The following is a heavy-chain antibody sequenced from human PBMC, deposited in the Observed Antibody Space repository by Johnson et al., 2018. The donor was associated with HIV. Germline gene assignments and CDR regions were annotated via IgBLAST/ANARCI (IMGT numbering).Heavy chain of an antibody. J-gene: IGHJ3*02. V-gene: IGHV3-33*01. CDR3: ARASTTVTTGDDAFDI. D-gene: IGHD4-17*01. CDR2: IWYDGSNK. Sequence: QVQLVESGGRVVQPGRSLRLSCAASGFTLSKHAMHWVRQAPGKGLEWVTVIWYDGSNKHYADSVKGRFTISRDNAKSSLYLQMNGLRAEDTAVYYCARASTTVTTGDDAFDIWGQGTMVTVSS. CDR1: GFTLSKHA.